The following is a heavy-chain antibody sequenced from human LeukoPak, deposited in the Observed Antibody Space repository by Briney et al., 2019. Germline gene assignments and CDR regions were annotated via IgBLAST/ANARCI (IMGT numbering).Heavy chain of an antibody. V-gene: IGHV4-39*01. CDR3: SYWNDGFLFDY. J-gene: IGHJ4*02. Sequence: SETLSLTCTVSGGSISSSSYYWGWIRQPPGKGLEWIGSIYYSGSTYYNPSLKSRVTISVDTSKNQFSLKLSSVTAADTAVYYCSYWNDGFLFDYWGQGTLVTVSS. CDR2: IYYSGST. D-gene: IGHD1-1*01. CDR1: GGSISSSSYY.